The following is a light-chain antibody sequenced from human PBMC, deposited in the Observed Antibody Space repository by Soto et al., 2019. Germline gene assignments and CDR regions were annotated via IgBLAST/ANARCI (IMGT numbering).Light chain of an antibody. CDR1: QSVSSN. Sequence: EIVMTQSPATLSVSPGERATLSCRASQSVSSNLAWYQQKRGQAPRLLIYGASTRATGLPDRISGSGSGTEFNITISRLQSEDFALYYCQQYNDWPLTFGGGTKVEIK. V-gene: IGKV3-15*01. J-gene: IGKJ4*01. CDR3: QQYNDWPLT. CDR2: GAS.